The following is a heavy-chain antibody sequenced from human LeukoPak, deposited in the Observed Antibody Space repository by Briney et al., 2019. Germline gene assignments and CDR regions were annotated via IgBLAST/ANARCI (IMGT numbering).Heavy chain of an antibody. Sequence: PSETLSLTCSVSRYSISSGYYWGWIRQPPGKGLEWIGSIYHSGSTYYNPSLKSRVTISVDTSKNQFSLKLSSVTAADTAVYYCAAENQDVGYTPNYYYYMDVWGKGTTVTVSS. CDR3: AAENQDVGYTPNYYYYMDV. V-gene: IGHV4-38-2*02. CDR1: RYSISSGYY. D-gene: IGHD6-13*01. CDR2: IYHSGST. J-gene: IGHJ6*03.